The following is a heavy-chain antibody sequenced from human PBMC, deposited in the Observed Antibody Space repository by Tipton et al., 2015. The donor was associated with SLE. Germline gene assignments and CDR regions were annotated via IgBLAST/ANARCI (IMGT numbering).Heavy chain of an antibody. CDR2: TCYRSKWYN. CDR1: GDSVSSNSAA. CDR3: ARVNLKYCSGGSCYYYYYMDV. V-gene: IGHV6-1*01. Sequence: GLVKPSQTLSLTCAISGDSVSSNSAAWNWIRQSPSRGLEWLGRTCYRSKWYNDYAVSVKSRITINPDTSKNQFSLQLNSVTPEDTAVYYCARVNLKYCSGGSCYYYYYMDVWGKGTTVTVSS. J-gene: IGHJ6*03. D-gene: IGHD2-15*01.